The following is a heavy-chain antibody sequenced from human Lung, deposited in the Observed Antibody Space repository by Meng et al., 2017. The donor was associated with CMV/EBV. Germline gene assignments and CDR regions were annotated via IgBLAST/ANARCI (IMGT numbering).Heavy chain of an antibody. CDR2: INPKSGGT. V-gene: IGHV1-2*02. D-gene: IGHD3-22*01. CDR3: ARALHVEYIDSSGYHDH. Sequence: ASXXVSXKASGYTFTGYFIHWVRQAPGQGLEWMGWINPKSGGTNFAQRFPGRVTMTRDTSISTVYMELRSLRSDDTAVYYCARALHVEYIDSSGYHDHWGQGXLVTVSS. J-gene: IGHJ4*02. CDR1: GYTFTGYF.